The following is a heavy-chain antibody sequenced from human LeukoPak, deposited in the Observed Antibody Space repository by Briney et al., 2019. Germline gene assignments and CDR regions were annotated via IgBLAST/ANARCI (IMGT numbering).Heavy chain of an antibody. Sequence: PSQTLSLTCAVSGGSISSGGYSWSWIRQPPGKGLEWIGYIYHSGSTYYNPSPKSRVTISVDRSKNQFSLKLSSVTAADTAVYYCARHPAGYDFWSGYYLSGMDVWGQGTTVTVSS. V-gene: IGHV4-30-2*01. J-gene: IGHJ6*02. CDR3: ARHPAGYDFWSGYYLSGMDV. CDR1: GGSISSGGYS. CDR2: IYHSGST. D-gene: IGHD3-3*01.